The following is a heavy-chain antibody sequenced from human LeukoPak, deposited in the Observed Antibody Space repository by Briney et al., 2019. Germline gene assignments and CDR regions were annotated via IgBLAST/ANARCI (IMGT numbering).Heavy chain of an antibody. CDR1: GYSFTSYW. CDR3: ARLAGCITMPRGVGAFDI. D-gene: IGHD3-10*01. V-gene: IGHV5-51*01. CDR2: IYPGDSDT. Sequence: GESLKISCKGSGYSFTSYWIGWVRQMPGKGLEWMGIIYPGDSDTRYSPSFQGQVTISADKSISTAYLQWCSLKASDTAMYYCARLAGCITMPRGVGAFDIWGQGTMVTVSS. J-gene: IGHJ3*02.